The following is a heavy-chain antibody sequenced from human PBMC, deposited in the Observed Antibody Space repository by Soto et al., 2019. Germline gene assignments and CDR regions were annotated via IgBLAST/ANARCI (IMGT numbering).Heavy chain of an antibody. D-gene: IGHD6-13*01. CDR2: IIPILGIA. V-gene: IGHV1-69*02. Sequence: QVQLVQSGAEVKKPGSSVKVSCKASGGTFSSYTISWVRQAPGQGLEWMGRIIPILGIANYAQKFQGRVTITADKSTSTAYMELSSLRSEDTAVYYCARVSEPQLVLGDYYGMDVWGQGTTVTVSS. J-gene: IGHJ6*02. CDR1: GGTFSSYT. CDR3: ARVSEPQLVLGDYYGMDV.